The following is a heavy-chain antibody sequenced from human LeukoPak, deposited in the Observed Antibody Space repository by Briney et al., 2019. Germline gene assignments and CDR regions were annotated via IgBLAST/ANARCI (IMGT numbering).Heavy chain of an antibody. V-gene: IGHV3-21*01. Sequence: GGSLRLSCAPSGVTFSSYSMNWVRQAPGKGLEWVSSISAASTYIYYADSVKGRFIISRDNAKNSLFLQMNSLRAEDTAVYYCARDRRITISYYYGMDVWGQGTTVTVSS. CDR1: GVTFSSYS. J-gene: IGHJ6*02. CDR3: ARDRRITISYYYGMDV. CDR2: ISAASTYI. D-gene: IGHD3-9*01.